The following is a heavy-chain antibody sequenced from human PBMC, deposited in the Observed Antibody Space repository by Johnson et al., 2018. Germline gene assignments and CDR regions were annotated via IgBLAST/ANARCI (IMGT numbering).Heavy chain of an antibody. J-gene: IGHJ6*02. CDR2: ISYDGSNK. D-gene: IGHD6-19*01. V-gene: IGHV3-30*18. CDR1: GFTFSSYG. Sequence: QVQLVQSGGGVVQXGRSLRLSCAASGFTFSSYGMHWVRQAPGKGLEWVAVISYDGSNKYYVDSVKGRFTLSRDNSKNTLYLQINSLRAEDTAVYYCAKDFSRGGWYYYYGMDVWGQGTTVTVSS. CDR3: AKDFSRGGWYYYYGMDV.